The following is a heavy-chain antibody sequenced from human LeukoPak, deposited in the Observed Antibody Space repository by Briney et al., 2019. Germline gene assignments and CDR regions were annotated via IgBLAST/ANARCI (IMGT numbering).Heavy chain of an antibody. CDR1: GYSISSGYY. V-gene: IGHV4-38-2*02. D-gene: IGHD4-17*01. J-gene: IGHJ4*02. CDR2: IYHSGST. Sequence: SETLSLTCTVSGYSISSGYYWGWIRQPPGKGLEWIGSIYHSGSTYYNPSLKSRVTISVDTSKNQFSLKLSSVTAADTAVYYCARDGALYGDYGGYFDYWGQGTLVTVSS. CDR3: ARDGALYGDYGGYFDY.